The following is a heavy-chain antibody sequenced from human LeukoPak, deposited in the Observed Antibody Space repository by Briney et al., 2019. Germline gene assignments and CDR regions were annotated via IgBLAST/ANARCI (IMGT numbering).Heavy chain of an antibody. J-gene: IGHJ6*03. CDR3: ARGRLTTIGNYYYYMDV. Sequence: SETLSLTCAVSGYSISSGYYWGWIRQPPGKGLEWTGNVYQSGITYYNASLKSRVTISVDTSKNQFSLKLSSVTAADTAVYYCARGRLTTIGNYYYYMDVWGKGTTVTVSS. V-gene: IGHV4-38-2*01. CDR1: GYSISSGYY. CDR2: VYQSGIT. D-gene: IGHD5-12*01.